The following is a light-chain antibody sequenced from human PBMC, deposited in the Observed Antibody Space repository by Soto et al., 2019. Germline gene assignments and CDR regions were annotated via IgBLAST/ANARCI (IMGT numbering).Light chain of an antibody. V-gene: IGKV3-15*01. CDR2: GVS. CDR1: QSVSSN. J-gene: IGKJ1*01. Sequence: EIVLTQSPATLSSFPGDRVTLSCMASQSVSSNLAWYQQKPGQAPRLLIYGVSTRATGIPARFSGSGSGTEFTLTISSLQSEDFAVYYCQQYSNWPRTFGQGTKVDIK. CDR3: QQYSNWPRT.